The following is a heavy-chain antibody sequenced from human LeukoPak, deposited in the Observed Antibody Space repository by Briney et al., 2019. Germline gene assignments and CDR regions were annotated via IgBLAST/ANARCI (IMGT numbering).Heavy chain of an antibody. CDR1: GGTFSSYA. CDR2: IIPIFGTA. CDR3: ARGGDIVVVPANWFDP. D-gene: IGHD2-2*01. V-gene: IGHV1-69*01. Sequence: GSSVKVSCKASGGTFSSYAISWVRQAPGQGLEWMGGIIPIFGTANYAQKFQGRVTITADESTSTAYMELSSLRSEDTAVYYCARGGDIVVVPANWFDPWGQGTLVTVSS. J-gene: IGHJ5*02.